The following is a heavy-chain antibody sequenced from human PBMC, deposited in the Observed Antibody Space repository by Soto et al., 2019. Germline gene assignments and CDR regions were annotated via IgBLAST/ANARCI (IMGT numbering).Heavy chain of an antibody. V-gene: IGHV4-31*03. CDR1: GGSISRGGYY. Sequence: SETLSLTCTVSGGSISRGGYYWSWIRQHPGKGLEWIGYIYYSGSTYYNPSLKSRVTISVDTSKNQFSLKLSSVTAADTAVYYCARHITIFGVVTNKPNWFDPWGQGALVTVSS. CDR2: IYYSGST. D-gene: IGHD3-3*01. J-gene: IGHJ5*02. CDR3: ARHITIFGVVTNKPNWFDP.